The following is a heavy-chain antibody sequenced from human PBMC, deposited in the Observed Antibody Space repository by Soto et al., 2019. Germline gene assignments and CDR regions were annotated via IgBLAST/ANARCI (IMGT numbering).Heavy chain of an antibody. J-gene: IGHJ4*02. D-gene: IGHD3-22*01. CDR1: GGSISSGGYY. V-gene: IGHV4-39*01. Sequence: SETLSLTCTVSGGSISSGGYYWSWIRQHPGKGLEWIGYIYYSGSTYYNPSLKSRVTISVDTSKNQFSLKLSSVTAADTAVYYCARHASYYYDSDFDYWGQGTLVTVS. CDR3: ARHASYYYDSDFDY. CDR2: IYYSGST.